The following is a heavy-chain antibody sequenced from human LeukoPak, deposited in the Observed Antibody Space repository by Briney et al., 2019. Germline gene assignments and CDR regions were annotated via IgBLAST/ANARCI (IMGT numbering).Heavy chain of an antibody. CDR3: ARHLNYYGSGSPVNWFDP. Sequence: SVKVSCKASGGTFISYAISWVRQAPGQGLEWMGGIIPIFGTANYAQKFQGRVTITADKSTSTAYMELSSLRSEDTAVYYCARHLNYYGSGSPVNWFDPWGQGTLVTVSS. D-gene: IGHD3-10*01. CDR1: GGTFISYA. V-gene: IGHV1-69*06. CDR2: IIPIFGTA. J-gene: IGHJ5*02.